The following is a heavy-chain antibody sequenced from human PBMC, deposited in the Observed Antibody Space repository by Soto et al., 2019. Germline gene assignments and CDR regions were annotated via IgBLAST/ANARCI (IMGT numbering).Heavy chain of an antibody. CDR3: ARRDSNNAFDI. J-gene: IGHJ3*02. CDR2: ISSSSSYI. CDR1: GFTFSSYS. D-gene: IGHD6-13*01. V-gene: IGHV3-21*01. Sequence: EVQLVESGGGLVKPGGSLRLSCAASGFTFSSYSMNWVRQAPGKGLEWVSSISSSSSYIYYADSVKGRFTISRDNAKNSLYLQMNSLRAEDTAVYYCARRDSNNAFDIWAKGQWSPSLQ.